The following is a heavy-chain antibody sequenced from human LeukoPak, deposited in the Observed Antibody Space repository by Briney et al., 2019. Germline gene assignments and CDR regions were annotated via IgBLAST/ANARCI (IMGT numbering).Heavy chain of an antibody. CDR3: ARVVSYYYYMDV. D-gene: IGHD2-2*01. V-gene: IGHV4-61*02. J-gene: IGHJ6*03. CDR1: GGSITSGSYY. CDR2: IYTTGST. Sequence: SETLSLTCTVSGGSITSGSYYWTWIRQPAGKGLEWIGRIYTTGSTNYKPSLKSRVTISVDASKNQFSLKLASVTAADTAVYYCARVVSYYYYMDVWGKGTTVTISS.